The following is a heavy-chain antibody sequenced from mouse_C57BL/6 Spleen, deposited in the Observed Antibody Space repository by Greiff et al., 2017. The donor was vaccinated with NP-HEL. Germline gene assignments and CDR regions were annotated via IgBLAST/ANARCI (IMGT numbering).Heavy chain of an antibody. Sequence: QVQLQQPGAELVRPGSSVKLSCKASGYTFTSYWMHWVKQRPIQGLEWIGNIDPSDSETHYNQKFKDKATLTVDKSSSTAYMQLSSLTSEDSADYYCASWGTTVVATDYWGQGTTLTVSS. J-gene: IGHJ2*01. V-gene: IGHV1-52*01. CDR1: GYTFTSYW. CDR2: IDPSDSET. D-gene: IGHD1-1*01. CDR3: ASWGTTVVATDY.